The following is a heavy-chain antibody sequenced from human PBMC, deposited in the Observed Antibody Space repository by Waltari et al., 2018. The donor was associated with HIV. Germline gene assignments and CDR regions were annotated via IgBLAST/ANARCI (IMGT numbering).Heavy chain of an antibody. CDR1: GFTFSSYG. V-gene: IGHV3-30*18. Sequence: QVQLVESGGGVVQPGRSLRLSCAASGFTFSSYGMHWVRQAPGKGLEGVAVISYYGDKKYYADSVKGRFAISRDNSKNTLYLQMNSLRVEDTAVYYCAKGASGWSPGYWGQGTLVTVSS. J-gene: IGHJ4*02. D-gene: IGHD6-19*01. CDR3: AKGASGWSPGY. CDR2: ISYYGDKK.